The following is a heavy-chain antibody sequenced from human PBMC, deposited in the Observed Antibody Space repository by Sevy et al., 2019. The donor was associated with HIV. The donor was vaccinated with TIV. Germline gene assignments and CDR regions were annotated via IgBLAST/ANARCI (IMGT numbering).Heavy chain of an antibody. CDR3: AKDISGYTYGFDY. D-gene: IGHD5-18*01. CDR2: IQYDGSNK. V-gene: IGHV3-30*02. J-gene: IGHJ4*02. Sequence: GGSLRLSCAASGFTFSSYGIHWVRQAPGKGLEWVAFIQYDGSNKYYADSVKGRFTISRDNSKNTLYLQMNSLRAEDTAVYYCAKDISGYTYGFDYWGQGPLVTVSS. CDR1: GFTFSSYG.